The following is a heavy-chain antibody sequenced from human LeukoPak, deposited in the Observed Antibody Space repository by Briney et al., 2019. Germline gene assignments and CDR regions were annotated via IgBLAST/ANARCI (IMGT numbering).Heavy chain of an antibody. V-gene: IGHV4-34*01. CDR3: VSGRVKGKY. D-gene: IGHD2/OR15-2a*01. CDR2: INHSGDT. CDR1: GGSFSGYY. J-gene: IGHJ4*02. Sequence: SETLSLTCAVYGGSFSGYYLTWIRQPPGKGLEWIGEINHSGDTNYNPSLKSRVTISVDTSKNQFSLKLSSVTAADTAVYYCVSGRVKGKYWGQGTLVTVSS.